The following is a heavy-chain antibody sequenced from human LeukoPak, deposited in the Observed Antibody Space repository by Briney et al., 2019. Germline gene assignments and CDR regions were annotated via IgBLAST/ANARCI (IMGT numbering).Heavy chain of an antibody. CDR1: GGSSSSYY. Sequence: ESLSLTCTVAGGSSSSYYWSWIRQPPGQGLEWLGYIYNRRDTNYNPSLKSRVTFSVDSSKTQFSLKLSSVTAADTAVYYCARKGPIAVTGPDYWGQGTL. V-gene: IGHV4-59*01. D-gene: IGHD1-20*01. CDR2: IYNRRDT. CDR3: ARKGPIAVTGPDY. J-gene: IGHJ4*02.